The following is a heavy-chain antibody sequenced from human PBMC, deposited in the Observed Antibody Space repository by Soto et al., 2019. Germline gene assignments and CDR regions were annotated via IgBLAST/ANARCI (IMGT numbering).Heavy chain of an antibody. CDR2: IYYSGST. CDR3: AIQLETMVRVNCIDP. D-gene: IGHD3-10*01. V-gene: IGHV4-39*01. CDR1: GGSISSSSYY. Sequence: SETLSLTCTVSGGSISSSSYYWGWIRQPPGKGLEWIGSIYYSGSTYYNPSLKSRVTISVDTSKNQFSLKLSSVTAADTAVYYCAIQLETMVRVNCIDPWGQGILVSVSS. J-gene: IGHJ5*02.